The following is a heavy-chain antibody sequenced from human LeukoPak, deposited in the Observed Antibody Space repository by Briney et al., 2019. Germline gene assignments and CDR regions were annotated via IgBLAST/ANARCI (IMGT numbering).Heavy chain of an antibody. CDR3: ARGGLGYDILTGYYTTDAFDI. Sequence: GRSLRLSCAASGFTVSSNYMSWVRQAPGKGLEWVSVIYSGGSTYYADSVKGRFTISRDNSKNTLYLQMNSLRAEDTAVYYCARGGLGYDILTGYYTTDAFDIWGQGTMVTVSS. CDR2: IYSGGST. J-gene: IGHJ3*02. V-gene: IGHV3-53*01. D-gene: IGHD3-9*01. CDR1: GFTVSSNY.